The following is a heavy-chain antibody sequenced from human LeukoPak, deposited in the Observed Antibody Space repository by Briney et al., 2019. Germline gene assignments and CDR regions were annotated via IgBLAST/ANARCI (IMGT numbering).Heavy chain of an antibody. J-gene: IGHJ4*02. V-gene: IGHV3-30*18. CDR3: AKGTIRWDDFGGFDY. Sequence: GGSLRLSCAASGFTFSSSGMHWGRQAPGKGLEGVAVISYEGGNQYYADSVKGRFTISRDNSKNALYLQMNSLIPEDTAVYYCAKGTIRWDDFGGFDYWGQGTLVTVSS. CDR2: ISYEGGNQ. CDR1: GFTFSSSG. D-gene: IGHD3-10*01.